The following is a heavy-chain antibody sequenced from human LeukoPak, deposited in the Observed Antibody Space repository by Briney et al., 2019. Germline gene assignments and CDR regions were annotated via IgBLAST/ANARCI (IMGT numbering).Heavy chain of an antibody. CDR3: ARAGLWGDYGRFDY. CDR2: IYYSGST. CDR1: GCSISSGGYY. V-gene: IGHV4-31*03. Sequence: KASQTLSLTCTVSGCSISSGGYYWSWIRQHPGKGLEWIGYIYYSGSTYYNPSLKSRVTISVDTSKNQFSLKLSSVTAADTAVYYCARAGLWGDYGRFDYWGQGTLVTVSS. D-gene: IGHD4-17*01. J-gene: IGHJ4*02.